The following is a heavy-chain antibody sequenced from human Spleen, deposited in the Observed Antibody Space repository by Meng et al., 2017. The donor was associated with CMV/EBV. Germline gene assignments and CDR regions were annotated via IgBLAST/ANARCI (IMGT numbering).Heavy chain of an antibody. CDR2: IYYTGTT. D-gene: IGHD4-11*01. V-gene: IGHV4-39*01. CDR1: DSISSNHYD. J-gene: IGHJ4*02. CDR3: ARHLTRHYSNIYYFDH. Sequence: DSISSNHYDWGWVRQPPGKGLEWIGSIYYTGTTYSNPSLKSRVSISEVPSKNQFSLKLNSVTAADTAVYYCARHLTRHYSNIYYFDHWGQGALVTVS.